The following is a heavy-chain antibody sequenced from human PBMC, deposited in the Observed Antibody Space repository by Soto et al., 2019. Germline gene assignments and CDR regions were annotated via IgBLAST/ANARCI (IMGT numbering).Heavy chain of an antibody. CDR3: ARHRITIFGVATPKMYNWFDP. Sequence: SETLSLTCTVSGGSISSSSYYWGWIRQPPGKGLEWIGSIYYSGSTYYNPSLKSRVTISVDTSKNQFSLKLSSVTAADTAVYYCARHRITIFGVATPKMYNWFDPWGQGTLVTVSS. J-gene: IGHJ5*02. V-gene: IGHV4-39*01. D-gene: IGHD3-3*01. CDR2: IYYSGST. CDR1: GGSISSSSYY.